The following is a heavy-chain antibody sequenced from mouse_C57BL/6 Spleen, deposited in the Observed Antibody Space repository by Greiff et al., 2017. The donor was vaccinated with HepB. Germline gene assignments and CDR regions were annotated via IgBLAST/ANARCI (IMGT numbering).Heavy chain of an antibody. CDR3: ARHYYGTDYAMDY. CDR2: IYPRSGNT. J-gene: IGHJ4*01. V-gene: IGHV1-81*01. CDR1: GYTFTSYG. D-gene: IGHD1-1*01. Sequence: VKLVESGAELARPGASVKLSCKASGYTFTSYGISWVKQRTGQGLEWIGEIYPRSGNTNYNGKFKGKATLTADKSSSTAYMQLSSLTSEDSAVYFCARHYYGTDYAMDYWGQGTSVTVSS.